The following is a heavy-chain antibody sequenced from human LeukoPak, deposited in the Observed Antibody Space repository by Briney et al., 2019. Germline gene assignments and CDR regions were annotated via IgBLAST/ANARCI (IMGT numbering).Heavy chain of an antibody. CDR3: AREATITGTTAYYYYYYMDV. CDR2: INPNSGGT. V-gene: IGHV1-2*02. D-gene: IGHD1-20*01. J-gene: IGHJ6*03. CDR1: GYTFTGYY. Sequence: ASVKVSCKASGYTFTGYYMHWVRQAPGQGLERMGWINPNSGGTNYAQKFQGRVTMTRDTSISTAYMELSRLRSDDTAVYYCAREATITGTTAYYYYYYMDVWGKGTTVTVSS.